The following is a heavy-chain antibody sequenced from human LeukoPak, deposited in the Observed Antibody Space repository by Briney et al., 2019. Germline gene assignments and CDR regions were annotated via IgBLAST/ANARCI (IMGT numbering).Heavy chain of an antibody. J-gene: IGHJ4*02. D-gene: IGHD6-19*01. CDR2: ISSSGSTI. CDR3: ARSAAAVAGAFDY. CDR1: GFTFSDYY. Sequence: GGSLRLSCAAYGFTFSDYYMSWIRQAPGKGLEWVSYISSSGSTIYYADSVKGRFTISRDNAKNSLYLQMNSLRAEDTAVYYCARSAAAVAGAFDYWGQGTLVTVSS. V-gene: IGHV3-11*01.